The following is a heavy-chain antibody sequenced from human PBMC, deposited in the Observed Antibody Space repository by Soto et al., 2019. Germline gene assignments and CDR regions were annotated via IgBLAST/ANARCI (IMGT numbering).Heavy chain of an antibody. CDR3: ARDWRGRYCSGGSCYSLPNY. CDR2: ISYDGSNK. Sequence: QVQLVESGGGVVQPGRSLRLSCAASGFTFSSYAMHWVRQAPGKGLEWVAVISYDGSNKYYADSVKGRFTISRDNSKNTLYLQMNSLRAEDTAVYYCARDWRGRYCSGGSCYSLPNYWGQGTWSPSPQ. D-gene: IGHD2-15*01. CDR1: GFTFSSYA. V-gene: IGHV3-30-3*01. J-gene: IGHJ4*02.